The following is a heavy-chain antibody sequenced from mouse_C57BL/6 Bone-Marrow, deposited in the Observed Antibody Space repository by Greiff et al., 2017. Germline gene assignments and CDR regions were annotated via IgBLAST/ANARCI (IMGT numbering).Heavy chain of an antibody. CDR2: IDPENGNT. V-gene: IGHV14-3*01. CDR3: AISNYYGSSPYCAMDF. CDR1: GFNIKNTY. J-gene: IGHJ4*01. D-gene: IGHD1-1*01. Sequence: EVQLQQSVAELVRPGASVKLSCTASGFNIKNTYMHWVKQRPEQGLEWIGWIDPENGNTKYAPKFPGKATITADTSANTAYLQLSSLIVEDTAIYYCAISNYYGSSPYCAMDFWGQGTSVTVSS.